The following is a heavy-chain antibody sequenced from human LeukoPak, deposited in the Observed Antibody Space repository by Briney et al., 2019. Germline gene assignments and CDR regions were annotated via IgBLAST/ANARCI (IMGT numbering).Heavy chain of an antibody. Sequence: SGGSLRLSCEASGFTFSSYWMGWDRQAPGKGLEWVANINPDGSDTYYVDSVKGRFTISRDNAKESMFLQMNSLRVEETSVYYCVRWGVEAGMDSWGQGTLVTVSS. V-gene: IGHV3-7*01. D-gene: IGHD6-19*01. CDR2: INPDGSDT. J-gene: IGHJ4*02. CDR3: VRWGVEAGMDS. CDR1: GFTFSSYW.